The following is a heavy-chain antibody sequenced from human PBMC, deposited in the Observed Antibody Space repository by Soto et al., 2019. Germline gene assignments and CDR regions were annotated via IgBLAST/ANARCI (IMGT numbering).Heavy chain of an antibody. D-gene: IGHD5-12*01. J-gene: IGHJ6*02. V-gene: IGHV1-18*04. CDR1: GYTFTSYG. Sequence: ASVKVSCKASGYTFTSYGISWVRQAPGQGLEWMGWISAYNGNTNYAQKLQGRVTMTTDTSTSTAYMELRSLRSDDTAVYYCARDRGYDLDYYYGMDVWGQGPTVTV. CDR2: ISAYNGNT. CDR3: ARDRGYDLDYYYGMDV.